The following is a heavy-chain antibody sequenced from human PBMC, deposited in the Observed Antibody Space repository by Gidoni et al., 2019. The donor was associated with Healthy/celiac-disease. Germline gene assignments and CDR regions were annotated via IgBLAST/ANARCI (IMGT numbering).Heavy chain of an antibody. D-gene: IGHD3-3*01. V-gene: IGHV3-33*01. CDR1: GFTFSSYG. Sequence: QVQLVESGGGVVQPGRSLRLACAASGFTFSSYGMHWVRQAPGKGLEWVAVIWYDGSNKYYADSVKGRFTISRDNSKNTLYLQMNSLRAEDTAVYYCARQYLGGHYDFWSEFDYWGQGTLVTVSS. CDR3: ARQYLGGHYDFWSEFDY. CDR2: IWYDGSNK. J-gene: IGHJ4*02.